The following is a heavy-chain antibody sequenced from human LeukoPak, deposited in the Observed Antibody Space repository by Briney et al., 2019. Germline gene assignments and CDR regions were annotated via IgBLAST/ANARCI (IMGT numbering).Heavy chain of an antibody. J-gene: IGHJ6*03. CDR1: GYTFTGYY. Sequence: ASVKVSCKASGYTFTGYYMHWVRQAPGQGLEWMGWINPNSGGTNYAQKFQGWVTMTRDTSISTAYMELSSLRSEDTAVYYCATTTYYDYVRGSYPYYMDVWGKGTTVTVSS. CDR3: ATTTYYDYVRGSYPYYMDV. D-gene: IGHD3-16*02. CDR2: INPNSGGT. V-gene: IGHV1-2*04.